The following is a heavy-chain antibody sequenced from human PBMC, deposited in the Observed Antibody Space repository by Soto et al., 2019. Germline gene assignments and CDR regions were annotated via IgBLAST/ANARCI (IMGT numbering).Heavy chain of an antibody. CDR1: GGTFSSYA. D-gene: IGHD6-13*01. CDR3: ATSPRIAAAVMDGWFDP. CDR2: IIPIFGTA. J-gene: IGHJ5*02. Sequence: QVQLVQSGAEVKKPGSSVKVSCKASGGTFSSYAIRWVRQAPGQGLEWMGGIIPIFGTANYAQKFQGRVTITADESTSPAYMELSSLRSEDTAVYYCATSPRIAAAVMDGWFDPWGHEPWSPSTQ. V-gene: IGHV1-69*01.